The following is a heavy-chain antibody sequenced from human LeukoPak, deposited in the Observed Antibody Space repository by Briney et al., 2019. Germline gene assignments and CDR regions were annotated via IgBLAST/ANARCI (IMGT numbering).Heavy chain of an antibody. D-gene: IGHD6-13*01. CDR3: ARLSAAAGTFDP. J-gene: IGHJ5*02. CDR1: GGSFSGHY. CDR2: INHSGST. V-gene: IGHV4-34*01. Sequence: SETLSLTCAVYGGSFSGHYWSWIRQPPGKGLEWIGEINHSGSTNYNPSLKSRVTISVDTSKNQFSLKLSSVTAADTAVYYCARLSAAAGTFDPWGQGTLVTVSS.